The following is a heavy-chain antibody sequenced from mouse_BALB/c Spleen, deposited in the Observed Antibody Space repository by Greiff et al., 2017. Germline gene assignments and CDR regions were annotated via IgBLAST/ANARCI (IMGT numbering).Heavy chain of an antibody. D-gene: IGHD4-1*01. Sequence: EVKVIESGGGLVKPGGSLKLSCAASGFAFSSYDMSWVRQTPEKRLEWVAYISSGGGSTYYPDTVKGRFTISRDNAKNTLYLQMSSLKSEDTAMYYCARHTGTAPFAYWGQGTLVTVSA. CDR1: GFAFSSYD. CDR2: ISSGGGST. V-gene: IGHV5-12-1*01. J-gene: IGHJ3*01. CDR3: ARHTGTAPFAY.